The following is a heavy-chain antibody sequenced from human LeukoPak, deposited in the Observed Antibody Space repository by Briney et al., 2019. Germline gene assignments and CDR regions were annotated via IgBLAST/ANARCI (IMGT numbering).Heavy chain of an antibody. V-gene: IGHV3-7*01. CDR2: IKPDGSLQ. CDR1: GFIFSSFW. J-gene: IGHJ4*02. D-gene: IGHD3-22*01. CDR3: ATSYDSSGCD. Sequence: GGSLRLSXTASGFIFSSFWMAWVRQAPGKGLEWVANIKPDGSLQFYGDSVKGRFTISRDNAKNSLYLQMNNLRAEDTALYYCATSYDSSGCDWGQATLVTVSS.